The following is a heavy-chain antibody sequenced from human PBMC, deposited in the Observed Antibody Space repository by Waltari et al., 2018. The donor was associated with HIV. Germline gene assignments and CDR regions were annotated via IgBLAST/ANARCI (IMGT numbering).Heavy chain of an antibody. CDR1: GFTFSSYA. J-gene: IGHJ5*01. CDR3: AKGAFNMVVVSALDS. Sequence: EVLLLESGGGLFQLGGSLRLSCAASGFTFSSYAMSWVRPAPGKGLDWVSIMSGSESTKYCADCGKGRVTSYRDDSENRLYLQINSLRAEDTAGYYCAKGAFNMVVVSALDSWGHGTLVTVSS. D-gene: IGHD2-21*01. CDR2: MSGSESTK. V-gene: IGHV3-23*01.